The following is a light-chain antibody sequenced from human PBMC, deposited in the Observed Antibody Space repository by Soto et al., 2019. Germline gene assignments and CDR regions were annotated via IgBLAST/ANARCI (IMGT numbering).Light chain of an antibody. CDR2: SNN. CDR1: SSNIGGNT. CDR3: AAWDDTLNGVV. J-gene: IGLJ2*01. Sequence: QSVLTQPPSASGTPGQRVTISCSGSSSNIGGNTVNWYQQLPGTAPKLLIYSNNQRPSGVPDRFSGSKSGTSASLAISGLQSQYEADYYCAAWDDTLNGVVFGGGTKLTVL. V-gene: IGLV1-44*01.